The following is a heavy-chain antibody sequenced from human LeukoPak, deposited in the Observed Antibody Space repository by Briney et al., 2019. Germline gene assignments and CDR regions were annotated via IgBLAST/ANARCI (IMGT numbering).Heavy chain of an antibody. J-gene: IGHJ4*02. CDR1: GFSFSNYW. V-gene: IGHV3-7*01. CDR2: INQDGSGK. D-gene: IGHD3-10*01. Sequence: PGGSLRLSCAASGFSFSNYWMNWVRQAPGKGLEWVANINQDGSGKYCVDSVKGRLTISRDNAQKSLYLQMNSLRAEDTAVYYCVMGDYWGQGTLVTVSS. CDR3: VMGDY.